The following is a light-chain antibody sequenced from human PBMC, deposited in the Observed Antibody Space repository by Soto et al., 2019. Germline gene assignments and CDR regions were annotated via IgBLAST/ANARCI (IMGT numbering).Light chain of an antibody. CDR1: RGHSNYA. V-gene: IGLV4-69*01. Sequence: QSVLTQSPSASASLGASVKLTCTLSRGHSNYAIAWHQQQSEKGPRYLMKLNSDGSHSKGDGIPDRFSGSSSGAERYLTISSLQSEDEADYYCQTWGSGIVVFGGGTNHRP. J-gene: IGLJ2*01. CDR2: LNSDGSH. CDR3: QTWGSGIVV.